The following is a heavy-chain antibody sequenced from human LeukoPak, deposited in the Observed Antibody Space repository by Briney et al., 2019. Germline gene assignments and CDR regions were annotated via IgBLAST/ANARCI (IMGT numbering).Heavy chain of an antibody. V-gene: IGHV1-8*03. CDR1: GGTFSGYA. CDR2: MNPNSGNT. D-gene: IGHD3-10*01. CDR3: ARAVRRACDI. Sequence: ASVKVSCKASGGTFSGYAISWVRRAPGQGLEWMGWMNPNSGNTGYAQRFQGRVTITRNTSITTAYMELSSLRSEDTAVYYCARAVRRACDIWGQGTMVTVSS. J-gene: IGHJ3*02.